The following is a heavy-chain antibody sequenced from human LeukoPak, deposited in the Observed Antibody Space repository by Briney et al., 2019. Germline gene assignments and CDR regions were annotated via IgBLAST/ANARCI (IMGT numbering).Heavy chain of an antibody. J-gene: IGHJ4*02. CDR3: ARGGILRYFDY. Sequence: GGSLRLSCAASGFTFSSHWMSWVRQAPGKGLEWVANIKQDGSEKYYVDSVKGRFTISRDNAKNSLYLQMNSLRAEDTAVYYCARGGILRYFDYWGQGTLVTVSS. CDR1: GFTFSSHW. V-gene: IGHV3-7*01. CDR2: IKQDGSEK. D-gene: IGHD3-9*01.